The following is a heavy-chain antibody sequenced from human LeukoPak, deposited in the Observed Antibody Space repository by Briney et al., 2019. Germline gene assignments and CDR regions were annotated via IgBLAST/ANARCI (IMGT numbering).Heavy chain of an antibody. D-gene: IGHD3-3*01. Sequence: AGGSLRLSCAASGFTFSSYAMSWVRQAPGKGLEWVSAISGRGGSTYYADSVKGRFTISRDNSKNTLYLQMNSLRAEDTAVYYCAKDPHTYYDFWSGHTNWFDPWGQGTLVTVSS. CDR3: AKDPHTYYDFWSGHTNWFDP. J-gene: IGHJ5*02. CDR1: GFTFSSYA. CDR2: ISGRGGST. V-gene: IGHV3-23*01.